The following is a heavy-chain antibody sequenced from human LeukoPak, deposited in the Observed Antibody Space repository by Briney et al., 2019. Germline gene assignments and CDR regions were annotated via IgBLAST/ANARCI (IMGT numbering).Heavy chain of an antibody. D-gene: IGHD3-22*01. CDR3: ARMPKPRTYYYDSSGYNPHFDY. CDR1: GWSFSGYY. CDR2: INHSGNT. Sequence: SETLSLTCAVYGWSFSGYYWSWIRQPPGKGLEWIGEINHSGNTNYNPSLKSRVTMSVDTSNNQFSLKLSSVTAADTAVYFCARMPKPRTYYYDSSGYNPHFDYWGQGTLVTVSS. J-gene: IGHJ4*02. V-gene: IGHV4-34*01.